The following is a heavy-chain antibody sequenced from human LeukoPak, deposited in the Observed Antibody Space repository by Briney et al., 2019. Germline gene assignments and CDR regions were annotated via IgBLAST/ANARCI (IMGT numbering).Heavy chain of an antibody. CDR3: ARGHYDFWSGYSDY. Sequence: ASVKVSCKASGYTFTSYGISWVRQAPGQGLEWMGWINTNTGNPTYAQGFTGRFVFSLDTSVSTAYLRISSLKAEDAAVYYCARGHYDFWSGYSDYWGQGTLVTVSS. J-gene: IGHJ4*02. D-gene: IGHD3-3*01. CDR2: INTNTGNP. CDR1: GYTFTSYG. V-gene: IGHV7-4-1*02.